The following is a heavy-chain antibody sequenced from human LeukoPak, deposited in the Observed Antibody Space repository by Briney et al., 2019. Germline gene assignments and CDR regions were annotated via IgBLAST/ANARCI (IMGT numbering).Heavy chain of an antibody. D-gene: IGHD3-22*01. Sequence: GGSLRLSCAASGFTFDDYTMHWVRQAPGKGLEWVSLISWDGGSTYYADSVKGRFTISRDNSKNSLYPQMNSLRTEDTALYYCAAAPYDSSGYYQYYFDYWGQGTLVTVSS. V-gene: IGHV3-43*01. CDR2: ISWDGGST. J-gene: IGHJ4*02. CDR3: AAAPYDSSGYYQYYFDY. CDR1: GFTFDDYT.